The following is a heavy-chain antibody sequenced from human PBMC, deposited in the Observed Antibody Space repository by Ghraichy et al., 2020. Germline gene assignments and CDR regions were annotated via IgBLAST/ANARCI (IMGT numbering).Heavy chain of an antibody. CDR3: AKEREGYFSLHYFDY. D-gene: IGHD5-24*01. CDR1: GYTFSSYA. V-gene: IGHV1-18*01. J-gene: IGHJ4*02. CDR2: ISAYNGNI. Sequence: ASVKVSCKASGYTFSSYAINWVRQAPGQGLEWMGWISAYNGNINYAQKFQGRVTMTTDTSTSTAYMELRSLRSDDTAVYYCAKEREGYFSLHYFDYWGQGTLVTVSS.